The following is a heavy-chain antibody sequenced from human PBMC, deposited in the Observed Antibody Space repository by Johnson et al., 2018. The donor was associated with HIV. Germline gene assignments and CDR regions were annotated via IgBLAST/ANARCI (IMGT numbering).Heavy chain of an antibody. CDR3: AKEGTTMEVDI. J-gene: IGHJ3*02. Sequence: QVQLVESGGGVVPPGGSLRLSCAASGFTVSSNYMSWVRQAPGKGLEWVAVIWCDGSNREYADSVKGRFTISRDNYKNTLYLKLNSLRAEDTAVYYCAKEGTTMEVDIWGQGTMVTVSS. CDR2: IWCDGSNR. D-gene: IGHD5-18*01. V-gene: IGHV3-33*06. CDR1: GFTVSSNY.